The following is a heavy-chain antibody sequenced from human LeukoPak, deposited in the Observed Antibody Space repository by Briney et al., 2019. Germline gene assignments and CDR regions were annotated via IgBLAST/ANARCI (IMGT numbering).Heavy chain of an antibody. CDR3: ARTGIAGTQIDY. V-gene: IGHV3-66*02. CDR2: IYTAGSA. D-gene: IGHD6-13*01. CDR1: GFGVSSNY. J-gene: IGHJ4*02. Sequence: GGSLRLPCAASGFGVSSNYMSWVRQAPGKGLEWVSIIYTAGSAYYADSVKGRFTISRDNSKNTLYLQMNSLRAEDTAVYYCARTGIAGTQIDYWGQGTLVTVSS.